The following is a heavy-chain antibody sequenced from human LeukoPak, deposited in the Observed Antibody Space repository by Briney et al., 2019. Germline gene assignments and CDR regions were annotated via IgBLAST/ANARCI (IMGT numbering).Heavy chain of an antibody. D-gene: IGHD2-21*02. CDR3: ARDKFTGDSYFDY. CDR1: GFTFSNYW. V-gene: IGHV3-7*01. CDR2: IKTDGSEK. J-gene: IGHJ4*02. Sequence: GGSLRLSCEGSGFTFSNYWMGWVRQAPGKGLQWVANIKTDGSEKYYVDSVKGRFTISRDNAKDSLYLQMNNLRAEDMAVYYCARDKFTGDSYFDYWGQRTLVTVSS.